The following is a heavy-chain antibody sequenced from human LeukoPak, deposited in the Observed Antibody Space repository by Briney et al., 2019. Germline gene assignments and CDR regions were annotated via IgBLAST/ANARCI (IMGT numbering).Heavy chain of an antibody. J-gene: IGHJ3*02. CDR1: GGSISSGGYY. Sequence: SQTLSLTCTVSGGSISSGGYYWSWIRQHPGRGLEWIGYIYYSGSTYYNPSLKSRVTISVDTSKNQFSLKLSSVTAADTAVYYCAREDITGTTDAFDIWGQGTMVTVSS. CDR2: IYYSGST. D-gene: IGHD1-7*01. V-gene: IGHV4-31*03. CDR3: AREDITGTTDAFDI.